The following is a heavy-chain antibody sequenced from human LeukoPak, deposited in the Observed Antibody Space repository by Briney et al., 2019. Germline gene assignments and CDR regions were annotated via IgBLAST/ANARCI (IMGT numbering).Heavy chain of an antibody. D-gene: IGHD3-9*01. Sequence: ASVKVSCKASGYTFTGNYMHWLRQAPGQGLQWMGWINPNSGGTNYAQKFQGRVTMTRDTSISTAYMELSRLRSDDTAVYYCARKPKDILTGYYHYYYMDVWGKGTTVTVSS. CDR1: GYTFTGNY. CDR3: ARKPKDILTGYYHYYYMDV. V-gene: IGHV1-2*02. CDR2: INPNSGGT. J-gene: IGHJ6*03.